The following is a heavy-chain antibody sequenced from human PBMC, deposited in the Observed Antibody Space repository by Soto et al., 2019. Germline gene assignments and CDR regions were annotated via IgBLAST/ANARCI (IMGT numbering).Heavy chain of an antibody. Sequence: QVQLVESGGGMVQPGRSLRLSCAASGFTFSSYAMHWVRQAPGKGLEWVAVISYDGSNKYYADSVKGRFTISRDNSKNTLYLQMNSLRAEDTAVYYCARVGKQWPQLTRFDFDYWGQGTLVTVSS. V-gene: IGHV3-30-3*01. CDR1: GFTFSSYA. CDR2: ISYDGSNK. D-gene: IGHD6-19*01. CDR3: ARVGKQWPQLTRFDFDY. J-gene: IGHJ4*02.